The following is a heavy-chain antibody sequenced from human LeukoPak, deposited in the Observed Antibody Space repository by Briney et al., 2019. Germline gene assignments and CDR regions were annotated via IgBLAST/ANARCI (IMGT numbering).Heavy chain of an antibody. CDR3: ARRGEGWQGLYNWFDP. V-gene: IGHV4-59*08. J-gene: IGHJ5*02. Sequence: SETLSLTCAVYGGSFSGYYWSWIRQPPGKGLEWIGYIYYSGSTNYNPSLKSRVTISVDTSKNQFSLKLSSVTAADTAVYYCARRGEGWQGLYNWFDPWGQGTLVTVSS. CDR2: IYYSGST. D-gene: IGHD4-17*01. CDR1: GGSFSGYY.